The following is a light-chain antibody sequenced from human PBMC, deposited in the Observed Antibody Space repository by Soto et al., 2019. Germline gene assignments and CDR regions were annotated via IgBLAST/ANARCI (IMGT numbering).Light chain of an antibody. CDR3: QQYGSSPPRT. CDR1: QSISSSY. CDR2: GAS. V-gene: IGKV3-20*01. J-gene: IGKJ1*01. Sequence: EIVLTQSPGTLSLSPGERATLSCRASQSISSSYLAWYQQKPGQAPRLLIYGASSRATGISDRFSGSGSGTDFTLTISRLEPEDFAVYYCQQYGSSPPRTFGQGTKVEIK.